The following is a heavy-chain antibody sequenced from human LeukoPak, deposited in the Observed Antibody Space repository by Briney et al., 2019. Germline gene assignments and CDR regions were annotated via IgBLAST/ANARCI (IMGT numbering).Heavy chain of an antibody. CDR3: AKSAGIAAAGYYFDY. Sequence: GGSLRLSCAAPGFTFDDYAMHWVRQAPGKGLEWVSGISWNSGSIGYADSVKGRSTISRDNAKNSLYLQMNSLRAEDMALYYCAKSAGIAAAGYYFDYWDQGTLVTVSS. CDR2: ISWNSGSI. D-gene: IGHD6-13*01. J-gene: IGHJ4*02. V-gene: IGHV3-9*03. CDR1: GFTFDDYA.